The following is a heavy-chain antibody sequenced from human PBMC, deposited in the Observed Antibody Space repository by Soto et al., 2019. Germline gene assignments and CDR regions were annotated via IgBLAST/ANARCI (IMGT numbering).Heavy chain of an antibody. CDR3: ARESSSWYVSGMDV. CDR1: GGSISSGDYY. CDR2: IYYSGST. V-gene: IGHV4-30-4*01. D-gene: IGHD6-13*01. Sequence: SESLSLTCTVSGGSISSGDYYWSWIRQPPGKGLEWIGYIYYSGSTYYNPSLKSRVTISVDTSKNQFSLKLSSVTAADTAVYYSARESSSWYVSGMDVWGQGTTVTVSS. J-gene: IGHJ6*02.